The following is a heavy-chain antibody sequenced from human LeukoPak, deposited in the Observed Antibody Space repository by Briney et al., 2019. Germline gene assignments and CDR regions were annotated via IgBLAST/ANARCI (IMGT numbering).Heavy chain of an antibody. D-gene: IGHD1-26*01. V-gene: IGHV3-30-3*01. J-gene: IGHJ4*02. CDR3: ARDREGASDY. Sequence: GGSLRLSCAASGFTFSSYAMHWVRQAPGKGLEWVAVISYDGSNKYYADYVKGRFTISKDNSKNRLYLQMNSLRGEDTAVYYCARDREGASDYWGQGTLVTVSS. CDR1: GFTFSSYA. CDR2: ISYDGSNK.